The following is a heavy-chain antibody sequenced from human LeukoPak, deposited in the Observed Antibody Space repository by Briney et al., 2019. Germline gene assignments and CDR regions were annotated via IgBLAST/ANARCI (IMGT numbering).Heavy chain of an antibody. V-gene: IGHV1-18*01. CDR3: ARDRHIAAAVYYYYMDV. J-gene: IGHJ6*03. D-gene: IGHD6-13*01. CDR2: INAYNGNT. Sequence: ASVKLSCKASGYTFTSYIISWVRQAPGQGLEWMGWINAYNGNTDYAQRVQGRVTMTTDTSTSTAYMELRSLRSDDTAMYYCARDRHIAAAVYYYYMDVWGKGTPVTVSS. CDR1: GYTFTSYI.